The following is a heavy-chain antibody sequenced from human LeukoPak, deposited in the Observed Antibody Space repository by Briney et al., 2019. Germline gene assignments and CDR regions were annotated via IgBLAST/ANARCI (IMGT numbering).Heavy chain of an antibody. CDR2: IYSGGGT. Sequence: PGGSLRLSCAASGFTVSSNYMTSVRQAPGKGLEWVSVIYSGGGTYYADSVKGRFTISRDNSKNTLYLQMNSLGAEDTAVYYCARAVTVVTAIHDWGQGTLVTVSS. V-gene: IGHV3-53*01. CDR3: ARAVTVVTAIHD. D-gene: IGHD2-21*02. J-gene: IGHJ4*02. CDR1: GFTVSSNY.